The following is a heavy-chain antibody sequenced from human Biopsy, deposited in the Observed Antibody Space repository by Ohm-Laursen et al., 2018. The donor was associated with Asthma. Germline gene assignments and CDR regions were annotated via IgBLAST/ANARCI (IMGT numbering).Heavy chain of an antibody. J-gene: IGHJ3*02. CDR2: IYSGDST. Sequence: SLRLSCAASGFSVSSNYMSWVRQAPGKGLEWVSVIYSGDSTYYADSVKGRFTISRDNSKNTLDLQMNSLRAEDTAVYYCVRDGTDDAFDIWGQGTVVSVSS. CDR3: VRDGTDDAFDI. V-gene: IGHV3-53*01. CDR1: GFSVSSNY. D-gene: IGHD1-1*01.